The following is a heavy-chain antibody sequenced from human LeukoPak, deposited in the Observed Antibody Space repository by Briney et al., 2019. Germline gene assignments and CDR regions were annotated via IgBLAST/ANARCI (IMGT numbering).Heavy chain of an antibody. CDR3: TSWGDTTAEYFQR. V-gene: IGHV3-7*01. D-gene: IGHD2-21*02. CDR2: INPDGRDT. Sequence: GGSLRLSCAASGFIFSSYSMNWVRQAPGKGLEWVAHINPDGRDTYYVDSVKGRFTISRDNAQNSMYLQMNSLRVEDTAVYYCTSWGDTTAEYFQRWGQGTPVTVSS. J-gene: IGHJ1*01. CDR1: GFIFSSYS.